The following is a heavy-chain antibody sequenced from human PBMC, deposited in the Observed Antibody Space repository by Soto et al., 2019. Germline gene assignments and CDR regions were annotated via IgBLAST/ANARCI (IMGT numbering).Heavy chain of an antibody. V-gene: IGHV2-5*02. J-gene: IGHJ4*02. CDR3: AHDADSIAARSYRRVRSSYYFDY. CDR2: IYWDDDK. Sequence: SGPTLENPTQTLTLTCTFSGFSLSNSGVGVGWIRQPPGKALEWLALIYWDDDKRYSPSLKSRLTITKDTSKNQVVLTMTNMDPVDTATYYCAHDADSIAARSYRRVRSSYYFDYWGQGTLVTVSS. CDR1: GFSLSNSGVG. D-gene: IGHD6-6*01.